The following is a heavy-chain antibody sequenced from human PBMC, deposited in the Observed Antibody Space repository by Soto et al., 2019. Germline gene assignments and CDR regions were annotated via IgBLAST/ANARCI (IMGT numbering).Heavy chain of an antibody. J-gene: IGHJ6*02. V-gene: IGHV3-23*01. CDR1: GFTTSSYA. CDR2: ISGSGGST. CDR3: AKDLSPLYYYYGMDV. Sequence: VGSLRLSCAASGFTTSSYAMSWVRQAPGKGLEWVSAISGSGGSTYYADSVKGRFTISRDNSKNTLYLQMNSLRAEDTAVYYWAKDLSPLYYYYGMDVWGQGTTVTVS.